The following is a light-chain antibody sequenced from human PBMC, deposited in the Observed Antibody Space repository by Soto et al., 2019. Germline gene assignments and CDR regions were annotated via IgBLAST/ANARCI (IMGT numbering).Light chain of an antibody. CDR1: SSDVGAYTY. Sequence: QSALTQPPSASGSPGQSVTISCTGTSSDVGAYTYVSWYQQHPGKAPKLMIYGVTERPSGVPDRFSGSKSGNTASLTVSGLQNEDEAYYYCSSYAGRNNYVFGTGTKVTV. V-gene: IGLV2-8*01. CDR2: GVT. CDR3: SSYAGRNNYV. J-gene: IGLJ1*01.